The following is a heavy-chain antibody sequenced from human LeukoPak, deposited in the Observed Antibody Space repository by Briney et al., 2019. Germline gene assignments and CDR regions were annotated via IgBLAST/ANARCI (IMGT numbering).Heavy chain of an antibody. CDR3: AREGITMIVVVSGAFDI. Sequence: GGSLRLSCAASGFTFSSYGMHWVRQAPGKGLEWVAYIRYDGSNKYYEDPMKGRFTISRDNSKNMLYLQMNSLRAEDTAVYYCAREGITMIVVVSGAFDIWGQGTMVTVSS. D-gene: IGHD3-22*01. J-gene: IGHJ3*02. CDR1: GFTFSSYG. V-gene: IGHV3-30*02. CDR2: IRYDGSNK.